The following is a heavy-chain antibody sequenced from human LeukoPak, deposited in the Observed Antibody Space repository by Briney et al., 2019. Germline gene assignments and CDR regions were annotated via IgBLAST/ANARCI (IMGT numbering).Heavy chain of an antibody. Sequence: GGSLRLSCAASGFTFSSYAMSWVRQAPGKGLEWVSAISGSGGSTYYADSRKGRFTISRDNSKNTLHLQMNSLRAEDTAVYYCVRDNPRCCGVIPANIDDFWGQGTLVTVSS. J-gene: IGHJ4*02. D-gene: IGHD2-15*01. CDR2: ISGSGGST. CDR1: GFTFSSYA. V-gene: IGHV3-23*01. CDR3: VRDNPRCCGVIPANIDDF.